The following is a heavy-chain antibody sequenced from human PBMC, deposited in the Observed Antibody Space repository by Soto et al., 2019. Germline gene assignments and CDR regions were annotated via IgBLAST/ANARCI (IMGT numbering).Heavy chain of an antibody. Sequence: SVKVSCKASGGTFSSYAISWVRQAPGQGLEWMGGIIPIFGTANYAQKFRGRVTITADKSTSTAYMELSSLRSEDTAVYYCARDNQVGGSWRNWFDPWGQGTLVTVSS. CDR3: ARDNQVGGSWRNWFDP. CDR1: GGTFSSYA. D-gene: IGHD2-15*01. J-gene: IGHJ5*02. V-gene: IGHV1-69*06. CDR2: IIPIFGTA.